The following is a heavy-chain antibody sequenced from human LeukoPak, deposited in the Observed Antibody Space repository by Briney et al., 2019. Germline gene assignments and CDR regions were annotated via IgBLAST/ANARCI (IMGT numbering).Heavy chain of an antibody. CDR3: ARVTHDYGDSVDY. Sequence: ASVKVSCKASVYTFTGYYMHWVRQAPGQGLEWMGWINPNSGGTNYAQKFQGRVTMTRDTSISTAYMELSRLRSDDTAVYYCARVTHDYGDSVDYWGQGTLVTVSS. V-gene: IGHV1-2*02. CDR1: VYTFTGYY. J-gene: IGHJ4*02. CDR2: INPNSGGT. D-gene: IGHD4-17*01.